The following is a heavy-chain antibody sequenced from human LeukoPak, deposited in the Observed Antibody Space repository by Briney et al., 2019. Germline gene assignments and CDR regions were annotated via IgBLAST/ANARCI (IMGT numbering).Heavy chain of an antibody. Sequence: ASGPTLVNPTQTLTLTCTFSGFSLSTSGVGVGWIRQPPGKALEWLALIYWDDDKRYSPSLKNRLTITKDTSKNQVVLTMTNMGPVDTATYYCAHSPYSSGHYYYFDYWGQGTLVTVSS. D-gene: IGHD6-25*01. CDR2: IYWDDDK. CDR3: AHSPYSSGHYYYFDY. J-gene: IGHJ4*02. V-gene: IGHV2-5*02. CDR1: GFSLSTSGVG.